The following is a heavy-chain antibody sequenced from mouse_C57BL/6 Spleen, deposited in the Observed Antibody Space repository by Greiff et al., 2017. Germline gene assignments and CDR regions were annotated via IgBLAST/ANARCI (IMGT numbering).Heavy chain of an antibody. V-gene: IGHV5-17*01. CDR1: GFTFSDYG. CDR2: ISSGSSTI. CDR3: ARGGYYGSSSHYFDY. J-gene: IGHJ2*01. D-gene: IGHD1-1*01. Sequence: EVHLVESGGGLVKPGGSLKLSCAASGFTFSDYGMHWVRQAPEKGLEWVAYISSGSSTIYYADTVKGRFTISRDNAKNTLFLQMTSLRSEDTVMYYCARGGYYGSSSHYFDYWGQGTTLTVSS.